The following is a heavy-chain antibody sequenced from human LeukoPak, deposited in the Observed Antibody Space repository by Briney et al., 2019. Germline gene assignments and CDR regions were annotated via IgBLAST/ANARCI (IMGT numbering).Heavy chain of an antibody. CDR2: ISGSGGST. CDR3: AKDRTGTTGYFDY. CDR1: GFTFSSYA. J-gene: IGHJ4*02. D-gene: IGHD1-7*01. Sequence: GGSLRLSCAASGFTFSSYAMSWVHQAPGKGLEWVSAISGSGGSTYYADSVKGRFTISRDNSKNTLHLQMNSLRAEDTAVYYCAKDRTGTTGYFDYWGQGTLVTVSS. V-gene: IGHV3-23*01.